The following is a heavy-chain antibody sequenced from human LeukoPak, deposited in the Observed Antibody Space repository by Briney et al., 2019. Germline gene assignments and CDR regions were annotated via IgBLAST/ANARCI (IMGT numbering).Heavy chain of an antibody. J-gene: IGHJ4*02. CDR1: GGSISSYY. V-gene: IGHV4-59*01. Sequence: SETLSLTCTVSGGSISSYYWSWIRQPPGKGLEWIGYIYYSGSTNYNPSLKSRVTITVDTSMNQFSLKLSPVTAADTAVYYCARIGGNSGDWGQGTLVTVSS. CDR3: ARIGGNSGD. CDR2: IYYSGST. D-gene: IGHD4-23*01.